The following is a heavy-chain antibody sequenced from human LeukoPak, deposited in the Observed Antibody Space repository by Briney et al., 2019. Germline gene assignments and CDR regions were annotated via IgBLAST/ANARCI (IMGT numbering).Heavy chain of an antibody. V-gene: IGHV3-30*18. Sequence: GGSLRLSCAASGFTFSSYGMHWVRQAPGKGLEWVAVISYDGSNKYYADSVKGRFTISRDNSKNTLYLQMNSLRAEDTAVYYCAKATLRYSYGYSHWGQGTLVTVSS. CDR2: ISYDGSNK. D-gene: IGHD5-18*01. CDR1: GFTFSSYG. J-gene: IGHJ4*02. CDR3: AKATLRYSYGYSH.